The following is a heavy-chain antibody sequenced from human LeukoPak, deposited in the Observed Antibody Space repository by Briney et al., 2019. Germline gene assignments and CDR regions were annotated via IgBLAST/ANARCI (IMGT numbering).Heavy chain of an antibody. D-gene: IGHD5-12*01. CDR3: ARDRGGYEFFDS. CDR1: GFTFSNYS. CDR2: ISTRSGTI. Sequence: GGSLRLSCAASGFTFSNYSMNWVRQAPGKGLEWVSYISTRSGTIYYTDSVKGRFTISRDNAKNSLYLQMNSLRDEDAAVYYCARDRGGYEFFDSWGQGILVTVSS. V-gene: IGHV3-48*02. J-gene: IGHJ4*02.